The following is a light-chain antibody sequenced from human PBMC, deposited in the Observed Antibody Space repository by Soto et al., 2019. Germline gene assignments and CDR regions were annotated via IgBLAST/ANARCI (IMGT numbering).Light chain of an antibody. Sequence: EIVLTQSPATLSLSPGERATLSCRASQSVSSYLAWYQQKPGQAHRLLIYDASNRATGIPARFSGSGSGTDFTLAISSLQPEDFADYYCQHRSNWPLTFGGGTKVEIK. J-gene: IGKJ4*01. CDR1: QSVSSY. CDR2: DAS. V-gene: IGKV3-11*01. CDR3: QHRSNWPLT.